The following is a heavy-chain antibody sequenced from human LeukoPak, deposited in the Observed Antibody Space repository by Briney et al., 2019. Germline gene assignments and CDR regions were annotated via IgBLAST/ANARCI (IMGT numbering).Heavy chain of an antibody. V-gene: IGHV3-23*01. J-gene: IGHJ4*02. CDR2: ISGSGGST. CDR1: GFTFSSYA. CDR3: AKRDAYYYDSSGNYSAHFDY. D-gene: IGHD3-22*01. Sequence: GGSLRLSCAASGFTFSSYAMSWVRQAPGKGLEWVSAISGSGGSTYYADSVKGRFTISRDNSKNTLYLQMNSLRAEDTAVYYCAKRDAYYYDSSGNYSAHFDYWGQGTLATVSS.